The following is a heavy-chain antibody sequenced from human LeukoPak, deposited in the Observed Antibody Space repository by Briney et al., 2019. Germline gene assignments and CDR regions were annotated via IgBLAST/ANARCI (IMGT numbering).Heavy chain of an antibody. Sequence: GGSLRLSCAASGFTLSSYAMSWVRQAPGKGLEWVSAISGSGGSTYYADSVKGRFTISRDNSKNTLYLQMNSLRAEDTAVYYCAKFSSSWYEVPHWGQGTLVTASS. D-gene: IGHD6-13*01. J-gene: IGHJ4*02. CDR2: ISGSGGST. CDR1: GFTLSSYA. CDR3: AKFSSSWYEVPH. V-gene: IGHV3-23*01.